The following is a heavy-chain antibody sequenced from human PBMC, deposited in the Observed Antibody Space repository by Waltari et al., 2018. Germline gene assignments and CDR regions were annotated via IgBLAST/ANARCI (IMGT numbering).Heavy chain of an antibody. V-gene: IGHV3-7*01. CDR2: IKQDGSEK. D-gene: IGHD4-17*01. J-gene: IGHJ4*02. CDR3: ARLHYGEPTLDY. CDR1: AFTFSSYW. Sequence: EVQLVESGGGLVQPGGSLRLSCEASAFTFSSYWMSWVRKAPEKGLEWVANIKQDGSEKYYVDSVKGRFTISRDNAKNSLYLQMNSLRAEDTAVYYCARLHYGEPTLDYWGQGTLVTVSA.